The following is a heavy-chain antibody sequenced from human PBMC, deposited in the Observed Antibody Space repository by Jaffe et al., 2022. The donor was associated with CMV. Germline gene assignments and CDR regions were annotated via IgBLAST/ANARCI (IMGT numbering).Heavy chain of an antibody. CDR3: AKEYCGGDCYSIGFDY. Sequence: EVQLVESGGGLVQPGRSLRLSCAASGFTFDDYAMHWVRQAPGKGLEWVSGISWNSGSIGYADSVKGRFTISRDNAKNSLYLQMNSLRAEDTALYYCAKEYCGGDCYSIGFDYWGQGTLVTVSS. CDR2: ISWNSGSI. D-gene: IGHD2-21*02. CDR1: GFTFDDYA. V-gene: IGHV3-9*01. J-gene: IGHJ4*02.